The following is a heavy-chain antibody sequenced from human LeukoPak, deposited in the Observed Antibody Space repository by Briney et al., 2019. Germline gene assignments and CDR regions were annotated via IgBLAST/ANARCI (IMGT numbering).Heavy chain of an antibody. V-gene: IGHV3-30*19. D-gene: IGHD6-6*01. CDR2: ISYERSNK. J-gene: IGHJ4*02. CDR1: GFTFSSYG. Sequence: GGSLRLSCAASGFTFSSYGMHWVRQAPGKGLEWVAVISYERSNKDYADSVKGRFTISRDNSKNTLYLQMNSLRGEDTAVYYCARTQYSSSPSSPDHWGQGTLVTVSS. CDR3: ARTQYSSSPSSPDH.